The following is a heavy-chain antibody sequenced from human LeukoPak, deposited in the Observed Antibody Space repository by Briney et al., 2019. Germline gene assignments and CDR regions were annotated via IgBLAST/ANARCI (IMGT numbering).Heavy chain of an antibody. D-gene: IGHD3-22*01. V-gene: IGHV3-21*01. Sequence: PGGSLRFSCAASGFTFSSYSMNWVRQAPGKGLEWVSSISSSSSYIYYADSVKGRFTISRDNAKNSLYLQMNSLRAEDTAVYYCARRKFPHTYYYDSSGYMFLDYWGQGTLVTVSS. CDR3: ARRKFPHTYYYDSSGYMFLDY. CDR2: ISSSSSYI. J-gene: IGHJ4*02. CDR1: GFTFSSYS.